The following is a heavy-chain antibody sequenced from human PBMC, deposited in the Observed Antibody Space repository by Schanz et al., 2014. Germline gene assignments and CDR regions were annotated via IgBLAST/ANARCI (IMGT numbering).Heavy chain of an antibody. V-gene: IGHV1-18*01. J-gene: IGHJ3*02. CDR3: ARVHIATYHYSSPGAFDI. Sequence: QVQLVQSGAEVMKPGSSVKVSCKASGGTFSSYTINWVRQAPGQGLEWMGWINAHTGNTQYAQKFQGRVNMTRDTVTTTVHLELTRLRTDDTAIYYCARVHIATYHYSSPGAFDIWGQGTRVTVSS. CDR2: INAHTGNT. D-gene: IGHD6-19*01. CDR1: GGTFSSYT.